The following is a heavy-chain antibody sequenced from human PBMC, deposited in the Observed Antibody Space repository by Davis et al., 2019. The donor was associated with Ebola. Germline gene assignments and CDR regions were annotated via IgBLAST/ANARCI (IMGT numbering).Heavy chain of an antibody. CDR2: IYHSGST. D-gene: IGHD3-22*01. Sequence: PGGSLRLSCTVSGYSISSGYYWGWIRQPPGKGLEWIGSIYHSGSTYYNPSLKSRVTISVDTSKNQFSLKLSSVTAADTAVYYCARTFYYDYIGYYFYYFDYWGQGTLVTVSS. J-gene: IGHJ4*02. V-gene: IGHV4-38-2*02. CDR3: ARTFYYDYIGYYFYYFDY. CDR1: GYSISSGYY.